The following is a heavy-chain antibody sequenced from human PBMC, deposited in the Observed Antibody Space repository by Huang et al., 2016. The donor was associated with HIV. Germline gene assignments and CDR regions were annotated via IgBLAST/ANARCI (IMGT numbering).Heavy chain of an antibody. CDR2: ILPIFGTA. CDR3: ARVANWAHWYFDL. D-gene: IGHD7-27*01. Sequence: QVQLVQSGAEVKKPGSSVKVSCKAAGGTFSRYAISWVRQAPGQGLEWMVGILPIFGTANSAQKFQGRVTITADESTSTAYMELSSLRSEDTAVYFCARVANWAHWYFDLWGRGTLVTVSS. V-gene: IGHV1-69*13. J-gene: IGHJ2*01. CDR1: GGTFSRYA.